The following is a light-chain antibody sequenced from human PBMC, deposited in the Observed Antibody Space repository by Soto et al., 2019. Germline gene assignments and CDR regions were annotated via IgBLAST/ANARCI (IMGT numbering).Light chain of an antibody. CDR2: EVX. Sequence: QSALTQPASVSGSPGQSITISCTGTSSDVGGYNYVSWYQQHPGKVPKLNIYEVXRRXSGXSNXFXGSKSGNTASLTISGLQAEHEADYYCCSYTTTSTYVFGGGTKVTVL. V-gene: IGLV2-14*01. CDR3: CSYTTTSTYV. CDR1: SSDVGGYNY. J-gene: IGLJ2*01.